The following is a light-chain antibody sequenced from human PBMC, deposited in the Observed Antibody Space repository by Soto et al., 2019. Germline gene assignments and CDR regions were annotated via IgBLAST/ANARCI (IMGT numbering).Light chain of an antibody. V-gene: IGKV3-20*01. CDR1: QSVSSSY. J-gene: IGKJ3*01. CDR3: QXYRT. Sequence: EIVLTQSPGTLSLSPGERATLSCRASQSVSSSYLAWYQPKPGQAPRLLIYGASSRATGIPDRFSGSGSGTDFXXXXXXLEPEDFAVYYCQXYRTFGPG. CDR2: GAS.